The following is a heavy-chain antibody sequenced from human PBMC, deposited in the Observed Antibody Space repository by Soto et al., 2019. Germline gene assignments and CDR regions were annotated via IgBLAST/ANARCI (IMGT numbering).Heavy chain of an antibody. CDR1: GFTFSSYS. CDR3: ARRRGEYSGYVTLSFDY. J-gene: IGHJ4*02. V-gene: IGHV3-48*01. CDR2: ISSSSSTI. Sequence: GGSLRLSCAASGFTFSSYSMNWVRQAPGKGLEWVSYISSSSSTIYYADSVKGRFTISRDNAKNSLYLQMNSLRAEDTAVYYCARRRGEYSGYVTLSFDYWGQGTLVTVSS. D-gene: IGHD5-12*01.